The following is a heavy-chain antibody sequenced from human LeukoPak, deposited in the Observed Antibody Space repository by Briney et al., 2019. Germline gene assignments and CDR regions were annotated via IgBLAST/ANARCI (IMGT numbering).Heavy chain of an antibody. D-gene: IGHD6-19*01. CDR1: GGPITNYY. CDR3: ARRIAVAGRTGWFFDY. V-gene: IGHV4-59*08. Sequence: SETLSLTCTVSGGPITNYYWSWIRQPPGKGLEWIGNIYYSGSTNFNPSLKSRVTILLDTSENQFSLKLSSVTAADTAVYYCARRIAVAGRTGWFFDYWGQGTLVTVSS. J-gene: IGHJ4*02. CDR2: IYYSGST.